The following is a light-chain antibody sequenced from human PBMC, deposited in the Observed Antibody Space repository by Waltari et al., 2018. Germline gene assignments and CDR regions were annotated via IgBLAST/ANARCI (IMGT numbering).Light chain of an antibody. Sequence: DIVMTQSPDSLTVSLGERATINCKSSQSVLYSSNNRNYLVWYQQKQGQPPKLLIYWASTRASGVPDRFSGGGSGTEFTLTISSLQAEDVAVYYCQQYYTIPITFGGGTKVEI. CDR2: WAS. CDR1: QSVLYSSNNRNY. J-gene: IGKJ4*01. V-gene: IGKV4-1*01. CDR3: QQYYTIPIT.